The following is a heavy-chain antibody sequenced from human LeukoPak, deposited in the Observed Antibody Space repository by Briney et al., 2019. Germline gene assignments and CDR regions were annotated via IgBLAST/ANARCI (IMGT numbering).Heavy chain of an antibody. CDR2: ISGSGGST. J-gene: IGHJ4*02. CDR1: GFTFSDYY. Sequence: PGGSLRLSCAASGFTFSDYYMSWVRQAPGKGLEWVSAISGSGGSTYYADSVKGRFTISRDNSKNTLYLQMNSLRAEDTAVYYCAKDRVGVFDYWGQGTLVTVSS. D-gene: IGHD2-15*01. CDR3: AKDRVGVFDY. V-gene: IGHV3-23*01.